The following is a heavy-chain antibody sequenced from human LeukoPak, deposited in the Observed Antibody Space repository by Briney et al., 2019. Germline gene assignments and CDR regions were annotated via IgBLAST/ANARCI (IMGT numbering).Heavy chain of an antibody. J-gene: IGHJ6*03. CDR3: ARDAAAGTWYYYYYMDV. CDR2: INTNTGNP. CDR1: GYTFTSYA. D-gene: IGHD6-13*01. Sequence: ASVKVSCKASGYTFTSYAMNWVRQAPGQGLEWMGWINTNTGNPTYAQGFTGRFVFSLDTSVSTAYLQISTLKAEDTAVYYCARDAAAGTWYYYYYMDVWGKGTTVTVSS. V-gene: IGHV7-4-1*02.